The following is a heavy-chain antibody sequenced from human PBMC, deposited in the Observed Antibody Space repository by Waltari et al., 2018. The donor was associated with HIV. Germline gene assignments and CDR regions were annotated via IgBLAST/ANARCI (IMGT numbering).Heavy chain of an antibody. J-gene: IGHJ4*02. V-gene: IGHV6-1*01. D-gene: IGHD2-15*01. CDR1: GDRVSSNSAT. CDR3: ARSTAGGYFDD. Sequence: QVQLRQSGPRVVKPSQTLSLTCVISGDRVSSNSATWNWIRQSPSKGLEWLGETYYRSKWFYDYSLSTKGRITINPDTSGNQFSLQLDSVSPEDTAVYYCARSTAGGYFDDWGQGSLVTVSS. CDR2: TYYRSKWFY.